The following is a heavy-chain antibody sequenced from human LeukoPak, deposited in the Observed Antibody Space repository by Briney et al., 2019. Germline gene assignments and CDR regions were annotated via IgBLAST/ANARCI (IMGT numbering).Heavy chain of an antibody. CDR2: ISSSSSYI. J-gene: IGHJ4*02. CDR3: ARDLGMGATTSELDFDY. CDR1: GFTFSSYS. V-gene: IGHV3-21*01. Sequence: GGSLRLSCAASGFTFSSYSMNWVRQAPGKGPEWVSSISSSSSYIYYADSVKGRFTISRDNAKNSLYLQMNSLRAEDTAVYYCARDLGMGATTSELDFDYWGQGTLVTVSS. D-gene: IGHD1-26*01.